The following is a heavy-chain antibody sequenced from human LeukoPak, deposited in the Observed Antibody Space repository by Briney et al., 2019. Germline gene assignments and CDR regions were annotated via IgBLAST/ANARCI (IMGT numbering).Heavy chain of an antibody. CDR2: IIPIFGTA. V-gene: IGHV1-69*13. Sequence: ASVKVSCKASGGTFSSYAISWVRQAPGQGLEWMGGIIPIFGTANYAQKFQGRVTITADESTSTAYMELSSLRSEDTAVYYCARYSGYYDILTGFDYWGQGTLVTVSS. D-gene: IGHD3-9*01. CDR1: GGTFSSYA. CDR3: ARYSGYYDILTGFDY. J-gene: IGHJ4*02.